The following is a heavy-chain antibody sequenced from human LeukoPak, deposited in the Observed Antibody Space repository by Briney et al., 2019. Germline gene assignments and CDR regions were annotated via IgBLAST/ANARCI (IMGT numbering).Heavy chain of an antibody. Sequence: ASVKVSCKASGYTFTSYAMHWVRQAPGQRLEWMGWINAGNGNTKYSQKFQGRVTITRDTSASTAYMELSSLRSEDTAVYYRARSTPYYDILTGYYGYWGQGTLVTVSS. CDR1: GYTFTSYA. V-gene: IGHV1-3*01. J-gene: IGHJ4*02. D-gene: IGHD3-9*01. CDR2: INAGNGNT. CDR3: ARSTPYYDILTGYYGY.